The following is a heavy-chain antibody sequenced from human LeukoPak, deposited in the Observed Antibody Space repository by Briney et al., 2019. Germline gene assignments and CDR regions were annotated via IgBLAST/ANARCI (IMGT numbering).Heavy chain of an antibody. CDR2: IFYSGST. D-gene: IGHD3-22*01. CDR1: SGSISTSNYY. Sequence: SETLPLTCTVSSGSISTSNYYWGWVRQPPGKALEWIGNIFYSGSTYYSPSLKSRVTISLDTSRNQFSLKLNSVTAADTAVYHCARGDGSGYYHDYWGQGTLVTVSS. V-gene: IGHV4-39*07. CDR3: ARGDGSGYYHDY. J-gene: IGHJ4*02.